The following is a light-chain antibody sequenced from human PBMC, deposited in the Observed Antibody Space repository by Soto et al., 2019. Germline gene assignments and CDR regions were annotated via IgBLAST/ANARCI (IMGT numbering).Light chain of an antibody. CDR3: SSYAGSDIVV. J-gene: IGLJ2*01. V-gene: IGLV2-8*01. CDR2: EVN. Sequence: QSALTQPASVSGSPGQSITISCTGTSSDVGGYNYVSWYQQHPGKAPKLMIYEVNKRHSGVPDRFSGAKSGNTASLTVSGLQAEDEAHYYCSSYAGSDIVVFGGGTKVTVL. CDR1: SSDVGGYNY.